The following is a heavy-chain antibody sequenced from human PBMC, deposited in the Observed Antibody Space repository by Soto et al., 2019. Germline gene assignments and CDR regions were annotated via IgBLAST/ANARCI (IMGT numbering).Heavy chain of an antibody. Sequence: PSETLSLTCAVYGGSFSGYYWSWIRQPPGKGLEWIGEINHSGSTNYNPSLKSRVTISVDTSKNQFSLKLSSVTAADTAVYYCARGFQGYSSGGGGSTPWGQGTLVTVSS. D-gene: IGHD6-25*01. J-gene: IGHJ5*02. CDR2: INHSGST. CDR1: GGSFSGYY. CDR3: ARGFQGYSSGGGGSTP. V-gene: IGHV4-34*01.